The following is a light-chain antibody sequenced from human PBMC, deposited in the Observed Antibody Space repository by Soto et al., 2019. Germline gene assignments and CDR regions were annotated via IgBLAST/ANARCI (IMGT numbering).Light chain of an antibody. J-gene: IGLJ1*01. Sequence: QSVLTQPASVSGSPGQSIAISCTGTSSDVGRYNLVSWYQQYPGTAPKPMIYEDNKRPSGVSNRFSGSKSGNTASLTFSGLQAEDEADYYCCSYAGSDSYVFGTGTKLTVL. CDR1: SSDVGRYNL. V-gene: IGLV2-23*01. CDR3: CSYAGSDSYV. CDR2: EDN.